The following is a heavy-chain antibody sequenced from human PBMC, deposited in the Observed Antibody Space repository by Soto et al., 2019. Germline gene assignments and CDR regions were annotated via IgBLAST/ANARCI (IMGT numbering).Heavy chain of an antibody. J-gene: IGHJ5*02. CDR3: ARDMYSSDYFVKWFEP. CDR1: GFSFSSYA. V-gene: IGHV3-30-3*01. D-gene: IGHD6-19*01. Sequence: ESGGGVVQPGRSLRLSCTASGFSFSSYAMYWFRQPPGKGLEWVAVISHDGINKHYADSVKGRVTVSRDNSNHSLDLQLNSLRGEDTAIYYCARDMYSSDYFVKWFEPWGQGTLVTVSS. CDR2: ISHDGINK.